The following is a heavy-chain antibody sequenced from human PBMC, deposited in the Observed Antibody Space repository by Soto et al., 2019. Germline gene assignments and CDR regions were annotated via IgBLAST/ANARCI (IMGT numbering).Heavy chain of an antibody. CDR3: ARYSSTRYNYYYMDV. Sequence: PSETLSLTCTVSGGSISSYYWSWIRQPPGKGLEWIWYIYYSGSTNYNPSLKSRVTISVDTSKNQFSLKLSSVTAADTAVYYCARYSSTRYNYYYMDVWGKGTTVTVSS. J-gene: IGHJ6*03. CDR1: GGSISSYY. D-gene: IGHD2-2*01. CDR2: IYYSGST. V-gene: IGHV4-59*01.